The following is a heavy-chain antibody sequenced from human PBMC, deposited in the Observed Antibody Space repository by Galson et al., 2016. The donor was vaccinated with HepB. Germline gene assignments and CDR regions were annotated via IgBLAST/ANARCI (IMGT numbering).Heavy chain of an antibody. J-gene: IGHJ4*02. V-gene: IGHV3-23*01. Sequence: SLRLSCAASGFTFSSYAMSWVRQAPGKGLEWVSAISGSGGSTYYADSVKGRFTISRDNSKNTLYLQMNSLRAEDTAVYFCAKDYSGSYPIYYFDYWGQGTLVTVSS. CDR3: AKDYSGSYPIYYFDY. CDR1: GFTFSSYA. D-gene: IGHD1-26*01. CDR2: ISGSGGST.